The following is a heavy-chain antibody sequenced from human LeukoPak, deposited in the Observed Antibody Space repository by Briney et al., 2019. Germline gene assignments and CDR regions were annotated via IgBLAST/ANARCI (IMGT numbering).Heavy chain of an antibody. V-gene: IGHV3-64*01. CDR1: GFTFNSYA. J-gene: IGHJ4*02. CDR2: ISSDGDST. Sequence: GSRRLSCAASGFTFNSYAMQWVRQAPGKGLEYVSGISSDGDSTYYANSVKGRFLISRDNSKNMLYLQMGSLRAEDMAVYYCARADCSSSSCYTVAYWGQGTLVTVSS. D-gene: IGHD2-2*02. CDR3: ARADCSSSSCYTVAY.